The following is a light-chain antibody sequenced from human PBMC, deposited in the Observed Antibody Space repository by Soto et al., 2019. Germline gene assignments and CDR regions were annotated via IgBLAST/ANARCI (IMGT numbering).Light chain of an antibody. CDR1: QSVSSY. Sequence: EXXLTQSPATLSLSPGERATLSCRASQSVSSYLAWYQQKPGQAPRLLIYDASNRATGIPARFSGSGSGTDFTLTISSLEPEDFAVYYCQQRSNWPLTFGGGTKVEIK. J-gene: IGKJ4*01. CDR3: QQRSNWPLT. V-gene: IGKV3-11*01. CDR2: DAS.